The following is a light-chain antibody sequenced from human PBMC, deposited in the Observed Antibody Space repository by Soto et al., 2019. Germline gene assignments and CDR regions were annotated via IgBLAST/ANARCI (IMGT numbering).Light chain of an antibody. CDR1: SSNIGSNT. V-gene: IGLV1-44*01. CDR2: STS. Sequence: QSVLTQPPSASGTPGQIVAISCSGSSSNIGSNTVTWYQQLPGTAPKLLIYSTSQRSSGVPGRFSGSKSGASASLSISGLQSEDEADYYCEAWDDRLDVYVFGKGTKLTVL. J-gene: IGLJ1*01. CDR3: EAWDDRLDVYV.